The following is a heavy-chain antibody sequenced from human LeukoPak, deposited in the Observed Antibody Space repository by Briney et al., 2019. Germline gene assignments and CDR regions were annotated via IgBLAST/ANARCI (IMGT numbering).Heavy chain of an antibody. V-gene: IGHV3-23*01. CDR1: GFTFSTFA. D-gene: IGHD2-8*02. Sequence: PGGSLRLSCAAPGFTFSTFAMIWVRQPPGKGLEWVSSIFPSGGEIHYADSVRGRFTISRDNSKSTLSLQMNSLRAGDTAIYYCATYRQVLLPFESWGQGTLVTVSS. CDR2: IFPSGGEI. J-gene: IGHJ4*02. CDR3: ATYRQVLLPFES.